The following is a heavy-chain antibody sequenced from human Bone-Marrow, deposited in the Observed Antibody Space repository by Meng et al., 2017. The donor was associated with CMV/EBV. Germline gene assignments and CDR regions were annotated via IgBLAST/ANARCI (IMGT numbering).Heavy chain of an antibody. J-gene: IGHJ4*02. CDR3: AIWYSSSSVVKKKNDY. D-gene: IGHD6-6*01. CDR1: GFTFSSYA. V-gene: IGHV3-23*01. CDR2: ISGSGGST. Sequence: GGSLRLSCAASGFTFSSYAMSWVRQAPGKGLEWVSAISGSGGSTYYADSVKGRFTISRDNSKNTLYLQMNSLRAEDTAVYYCAIWYSSSSVVKKKNDYWGQGTLVTVSS.